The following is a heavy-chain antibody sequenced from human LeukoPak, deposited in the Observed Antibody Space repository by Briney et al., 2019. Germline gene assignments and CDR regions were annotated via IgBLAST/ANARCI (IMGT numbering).Heavy chain of an antibody. CDR1: GYSISSGYY. J-gene: IGHJ4*02. CDR2: IYHSGST. CDR3: ARDLSSSSGD. D-gene: IGHD6-13*01. V-gene: IGHV4-38-2*02. Sequence: SETLSLTCTVSGYSISSGYYWGWIRQPPGKGLEWIGEIYHSGSTNYNPSLKSRATISVDKSKNQFSLKLSSVTAADTAVYYCARDLSSSSGDWGQGTLVTVSS.